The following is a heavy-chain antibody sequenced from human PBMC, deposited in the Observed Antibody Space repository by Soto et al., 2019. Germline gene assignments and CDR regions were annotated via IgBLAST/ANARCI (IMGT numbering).Heavy chain of an antibody. J-gene: IGHJ5*02. CDR1: AGMMSRGAYD. Sequence: LTYSGSAGMMSRGAYDWSWFRQFPGKGLEWIGYVYHSGSTYYNPSLTSRLTISVNTSKNQFSLNLSSVTAADTAVYYCARRTSTHVIDPWGE. V-gene: IGHV4-30-4*01. CDR2: VYHSGST. CDR3: ARRTSTHVIDP. D-gene: IGHD1-1*01.